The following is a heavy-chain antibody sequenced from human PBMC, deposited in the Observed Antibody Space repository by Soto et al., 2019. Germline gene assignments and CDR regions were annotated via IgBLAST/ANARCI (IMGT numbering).Heavy chain of an antibody. D-gene: IGHD5-12*01. CDR1: GFTVSNSY. J-gene: IGHJ4*02. Sequence: EVQLVESGGGLVQPGGSLRLSCAASGFTVSNSYMTWVRQAPGKGLEWVSVIYTAGSTFYADSVKGRLTISRDTSKNTVYLQMNRLRAEDTAVYDCARDMATQGGYWGQGALVTVSS. CDR3: ARDMATQGGY. CDR2: IYTAGST. V-gene: IGHV3-66*01.